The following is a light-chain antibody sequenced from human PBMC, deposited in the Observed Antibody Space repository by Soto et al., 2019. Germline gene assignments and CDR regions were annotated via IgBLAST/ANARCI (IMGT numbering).Light chain of an antibody. V-gene: IGLV2-14*01. CDR1: SSDVGGYNY. CDR3: SSYTSISTLV. Sequence: QSVLTQPVSVSGSPGQSITISCTGTSSDVGGYNYVSWYQQHPGKAPKPMIYEVTKRPSGVSNRFSGSKSGNTASLTISGLQAEDESDYYCSSYTSISTLVFGGGTQLTVL. J-gene: IGLJ2*01. CDR2: EVT.